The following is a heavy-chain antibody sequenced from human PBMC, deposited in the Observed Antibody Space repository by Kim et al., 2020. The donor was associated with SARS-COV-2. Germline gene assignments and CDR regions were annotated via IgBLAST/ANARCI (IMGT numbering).Heavy chain of an antibody. CDR1: GFTVSSNY. V-gene: IGHV3-66*01. D-gene: IGHD1-26*01. CDR2: IYSGGST. J-gene: IGHJ4*02. Sequence: GGSLRLSCAASGFTVSSNYMSWVRQAPGKGLEWVSVIYSGGSTYYADSVKGRFTISRDNSKNTLYLQMNSLRAEDTAVYYCARGGHSGSYYVDYWGQGTLVTVSS. CDR3: ARGGHSGSYYVDY.